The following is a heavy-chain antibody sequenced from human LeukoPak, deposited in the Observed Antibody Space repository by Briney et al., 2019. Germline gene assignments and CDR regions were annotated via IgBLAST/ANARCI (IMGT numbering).Heavy chain of an antibody. Sequence: SETLSLTCTVSGGSISSSTYFWGWIRQPPGEGLEWIGTIYYSGSTYYNPSLKSRVTISVDSSKNQFSLRLSSVTAADTAVYYCARESLTWLQSRTSWFDPWGQGTLVTVSS. J-gene: IGHJ5*02. CDR2: IYYSGST. CDR3: ARESLTWLQSRTSWFDP. V-gene: IGHV4-39*07. D-gene: IGHD5-24*01. CDR1: GGSISSSTYF.